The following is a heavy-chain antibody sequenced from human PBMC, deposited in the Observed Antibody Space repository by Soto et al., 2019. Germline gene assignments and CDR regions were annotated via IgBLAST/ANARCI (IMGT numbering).Heavy chain of an antibody. CDR1: GYTFSKYG. CDR2: VSGLNGNT. D-gene: IGHD2-2*01. J-gene: IGHJ4*02. V-gene: IGHV1-18*01. CDR3: ARDGSLPGAMGGSDF. Sequence: QVPLVQSGAEVKTPGASVKVSCEASGYTFSKYGFSWVRQAPGQGLEWMGWVSGLNGNTNYAESFQGRVTMTTDTSTSTMELRSLTSDDTAMYFCARDGSLPGAMGGSDFWGQGTLVTVSS.